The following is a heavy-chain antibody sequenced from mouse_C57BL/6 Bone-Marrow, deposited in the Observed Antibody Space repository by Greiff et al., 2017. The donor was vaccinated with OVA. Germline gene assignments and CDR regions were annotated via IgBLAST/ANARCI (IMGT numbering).Heavy chain of an antibody. CDR2: IYPGDGDT. D-gene: IGHD1-1*01. CDR1: GYAFSSSW. V-gene: IGHV1-82*01. CDR3: ARGRIITTVVATPFDY. Sequence: QVQLQQSGPELVKPGASVKISCKASGYAFSSSWMNWVKQRPGKGLEWIGRIYPGDGDTNYNGKFKGKATLTADKSSSTAYMQLSSLTSEDSAVYFCARGRIITTVVATPFDYWGQGTTLTVSS. J-gene: IGHJ2*01.